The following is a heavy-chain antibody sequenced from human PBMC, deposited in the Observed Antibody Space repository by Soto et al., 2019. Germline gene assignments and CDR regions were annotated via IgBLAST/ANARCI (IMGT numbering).Heavy chain of an antibody. CDR1: GGTFSSYT. CDR2: IIPILGIA. Sequence: QVQLVQSGAEVKKPGSSVKVSCKASGGTFSSYTISWVRQAPGQGLEWMGRIIPILGIANYAQKFQGRVTITADKSTSTAYMELSSLRSEDTAVYYCARVGGYSDGQYYYYYGMDVWGQGTTVTVSS. D-gene: IGHD5-18*01. J-gene: IGHJ6*02. V-gene: IGHV1-69*02. CDR3: ARVGGYSDGQYYYYYGMDV.